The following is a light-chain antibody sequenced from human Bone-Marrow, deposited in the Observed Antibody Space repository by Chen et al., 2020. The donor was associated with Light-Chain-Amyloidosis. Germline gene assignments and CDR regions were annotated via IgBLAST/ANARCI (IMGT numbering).Light chain of an antibody. Sequence: SYVLTQPSSVSVAPGQTATIACGGNNIGSTSVHWYQQTPGQAPLLVVYDDSDRPSGIPERVSGSNSGNTATLTISRVEGGDEAAYYCQVWDRSSDRPVFGGGTKLTVL. J-gene: IGLJ3*02. V-gene: IGLV3-21*02. CDR2: DDS. CDR1: NIGSTS. CDR3: QVWDRSSDRPV.